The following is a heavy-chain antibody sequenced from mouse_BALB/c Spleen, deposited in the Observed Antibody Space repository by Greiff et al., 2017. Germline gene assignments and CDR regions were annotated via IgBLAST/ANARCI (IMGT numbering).Heavy chain of an antibody. D-gene: IGHD4-1*01. CDR1: GFTFSSYT. Sequence: EVQLVESGGGLVQPGGSLKLSCAASGFTFSSYTMSWVRQTPEKRLEWVAYISNGGGSTYYPDTVKGRFTISRDNAKNTLYLQMSSLKSEDTAMYYCARKGTGRAMDYWGQGTSVTVSS. J-gene: IGHJ4*01. CDR3: ARKGTGRAMDY. V-gene: IGHV5-12-2*01. CDR2: ISNGGGST.